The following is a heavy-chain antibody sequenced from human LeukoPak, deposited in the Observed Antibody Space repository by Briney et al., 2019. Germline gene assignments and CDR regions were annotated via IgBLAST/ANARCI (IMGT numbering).Heavy chain of an antibody. CDR3: AREGASVAARPKEPYGGNEVIDY. CDR1: GYTFTGYY. D-gene: IGHD6-6*01. Sequence: GASVKVSCKASGYTFTGYYMHWVRQAPGQGLEWMGWINPNSGSTNYAQKFQGRVTMTRDTSISTAYTELSRLRSDDTAVYYCAREGASVAARPKEPYGGNEVIDYWGQGTLVTVSS. CDR2: INPNSGST. J-gene: IGHJ4*02. V-gene: IGHV1-2*02.